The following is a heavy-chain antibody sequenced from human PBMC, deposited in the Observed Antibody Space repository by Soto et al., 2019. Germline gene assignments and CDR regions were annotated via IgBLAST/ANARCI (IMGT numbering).Heavy chain of an antibody. V-gene: IGHV1-69*01. CDR3: ARGRVRVLYSPLRIDP. D-gene: IGHD3-16*02. J-gene: IGHJ5*02. CDR1: GGTFSTYG. CDR2: IIPIFGTT. Sequence: QVQLVQSGAEVKKPGSSVKVSCKSSGGTFSTYGFFWVRQAPGQGLEWMGGIIPIFGTTNYAQKFQDRVTITTDESTSTGYMELTSLKSEDTAVYYCARGRVRVLYSPLRIDPWGQGTLVTVSS.